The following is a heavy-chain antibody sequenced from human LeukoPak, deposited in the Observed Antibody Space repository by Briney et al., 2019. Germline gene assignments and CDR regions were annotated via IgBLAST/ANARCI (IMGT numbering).Heavy chain of an antibody. CDR1: GFTSSSYA. CDR3: ARDFAPDIVVVPAGGFDY. V-gene: IGHV3-30*04. CDR2: ISYDGSNK. J-gene: IGHJ4*02. D-gene: IGHD2-2*01. Sequence: PGGSLRLSCAASGFTSSSYAMHWVRQAPGKGLEWVAVISYDGSNKYYADSVKGRFTISRDNSKNTLYLQMNSLRAEDTAVYYCARDFAPDIVVVPAGGFDYWGQGTLVTVSS.